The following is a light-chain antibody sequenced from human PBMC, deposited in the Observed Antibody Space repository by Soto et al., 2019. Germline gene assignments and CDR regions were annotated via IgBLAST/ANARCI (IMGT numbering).Light chain of an antibody. CDR2: GAS. CDR3: KQYDNWPIT. V-gene: IGKV3-15*01. CDR1: QSVNIN. J-gene: IGKJ5*01. Sequence: ETVVKQSTATLSVSPGPRATLCCRASQSVNINLAWYQQKPGQAPRLLIYGASTRATGLPARFSGSGSGTEFTLIISSLQSEESAVYYCKQYDNWPITFGQGTRLEI.